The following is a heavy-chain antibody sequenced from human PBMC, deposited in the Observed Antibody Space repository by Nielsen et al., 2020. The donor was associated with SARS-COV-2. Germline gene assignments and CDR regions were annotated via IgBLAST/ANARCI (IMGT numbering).Heavy chain of an antibody. CDR2: IIPILGIA. CDR1: GYTFTSYG. D-gene: IGHD2-15*01. Sequence: SVKVSCKASGYTFTSYGISWVRQAPGQGLEWMGRIIPILGIANYAQKFQGRVTITADKSTSTAYMELSSLRSEDTAVYYCARTRYCSGGSCTCMDVWGQGTTVTVSS. CDR3: ARTRYCSGGSCTCMDV. J-gene: IGHJ6*02. V-gene: IGHV1-69*04.